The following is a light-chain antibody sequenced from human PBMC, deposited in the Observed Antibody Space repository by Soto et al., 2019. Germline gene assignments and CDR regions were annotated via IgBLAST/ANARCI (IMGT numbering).Light chain of an antibody. CDR3: MQGSHSLYT. CDR1: QSLVDSAGNTY. CDR2: KVS. J-gene: IGKJ2*01. V-gene: IGKV2-30*01. Sequence: EVVMTQSPLSLPVTLGQPASISCRSSQSLVDSAGNTYLNWFHQRPGQSPRRLVYKVSNRDTGVPDRCSGSGSGTDFTLTSSRVEADDVGVYYCMQGSHSLYTFGQGTKLEI.